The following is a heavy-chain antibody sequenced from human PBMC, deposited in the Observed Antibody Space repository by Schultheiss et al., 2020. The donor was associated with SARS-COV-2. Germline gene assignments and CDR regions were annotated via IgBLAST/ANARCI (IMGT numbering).Heavy chain of an antibody. CDR2: IWYDGSNK. J-gene: IGHJ4*02. Sequence: GGSLRLSCAASGFTFSSYGMHWVRQAPGKGLEWVAVIWYDGSNKYYADSVKGRFTISRDNSKNTLYLQMNSLRAEDTARYYCARDTGGISIWFGPDYWGQGSLVTVSS. CDR1: GFTFSSYG. CDR3: ARDTGGISIWFGPDY. D-gene: IGHD3-10*01. V-gene: IGHV3-33*01.